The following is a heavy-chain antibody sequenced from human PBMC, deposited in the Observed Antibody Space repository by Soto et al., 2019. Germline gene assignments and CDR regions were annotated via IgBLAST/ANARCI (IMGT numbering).Heavy chain of an antibody. J-gene: IGHJ3*02. CDR1: GYSFITYW. D-gene: IGHD3-10*01. CDR2: ILPGDSAYSET. CDR3: VRSGMYYYPPGTYYDAFDI. V-gene: IGHV5-51*03. Sequence: EVQLVQSGAEVKKPGESLKISCKGSGYSFITYWIGWVRQMPGKGLEWMGIILPGDSAYSETRVGPSFQGQVTISVDKSINTAYLQWSSVKASDTAIYYCVRSGMYYYPPGTYYDAFDIWGQGTMVTVSS.